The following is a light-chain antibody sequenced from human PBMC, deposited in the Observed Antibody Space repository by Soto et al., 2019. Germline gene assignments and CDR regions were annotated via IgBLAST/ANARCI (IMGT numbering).Light chain of an antibody. CDR1: SSDVGGHNY. Sequence: QSVLTQPASVSGSPGQSITISCTGTSSDVGGHNYVSWYQHHPGRAPKLIIFDVSNRPSGISNRFSGSKSGNTASLTISGLQAEDEADYYCGSYTSASADVLFGGGTKLTVL. J-gene: IGLJ2*01. CDR2: DVS. CDR3: GSYTSASADVL. V-gene: IGLV2-14*03.